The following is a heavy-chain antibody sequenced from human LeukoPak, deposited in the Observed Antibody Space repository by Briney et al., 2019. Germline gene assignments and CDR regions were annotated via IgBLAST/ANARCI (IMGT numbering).Heavy chain of an antibody. CDR2: IESKTDGGTT. Sequence: GGSLRLSCAASGFTFSTYWMSWVRQAPGKGLEWVGRIESKTDGGTTDYAAPVKGRFTISRDDSTNTLYLQMNSLKSEDTAVYYCTTYGSGRKFDYWGQGILVTVSS. CDR3: TTYGSGRKFDY. CDR1: GFTFSTYW. V-gene: IGHV3-15*04. J-gene: IGHJ4*02. D-gene: IGHD3-10*01.